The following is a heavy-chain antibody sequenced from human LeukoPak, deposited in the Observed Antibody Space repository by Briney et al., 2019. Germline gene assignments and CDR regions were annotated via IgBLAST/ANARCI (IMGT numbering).Heavy chain of an antibody. CDR1: GFTFSSYG. D-gene: IGHD2-2*01. J-gene: IGHJ5*02. Sequence: PGGSLRLSCAASGFTFSSYGMHWVRQAPGKGLEWVAFIRYDGSNKYYADSVKGRFTISRDNSKNTLYLQMNSLRAEDTAVYYCAKEPYCRSTSCYERRIDWFDPWGQGTLVTVSS. CDR3: AKEPYCRSTSCYERRIDWFDP. V-gene: IGHV3-30*02. CDR2: IRYDGSNK.